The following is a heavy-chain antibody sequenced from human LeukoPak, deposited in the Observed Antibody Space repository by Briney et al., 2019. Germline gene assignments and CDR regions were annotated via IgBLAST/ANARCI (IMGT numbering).Heavy chain of an antibody. J-gene: IGHJ1*01. CDR3: ARGHSNGASFLTD. CDR1: GFTFSSYS. Sequence: PGGSLRLSCAASGFTFSSYSMNWVRQAPGKGLEWVSSISSSSSYIYYADSVKGRFTISRDNAKNSLYLQMNSLRAEDTAVYYCARGHSNGASFLTDWGRGTLVTVSS. V-gene: IGHV3-21*01. D-gene: IGHD3-22*01. CDR2: ISSSSSYI.